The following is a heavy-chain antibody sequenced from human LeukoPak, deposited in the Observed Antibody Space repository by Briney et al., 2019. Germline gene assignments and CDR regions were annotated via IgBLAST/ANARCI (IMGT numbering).Heavy chain of an antibody. D-gene: IGHD3-9*01. V-gene: IGHV1-2*02. CDR1: GYTFTGYY. CDR3: ARDSTYYDILSGYFSCLGYYSMDV. Sequence: ASVKVSCKASGYTFTGYYMHWVRQAPGQGLEWMGWINPNSGGTNYAQKFQGRVTMTRDTSISTAYMELSRLRSDDTAVYYCARDSTYYDILSGYFSCLGYYSMDVWGQGTTVTVSS. CDR2: INPNSGGT. J-gene: IGHJ6*02.